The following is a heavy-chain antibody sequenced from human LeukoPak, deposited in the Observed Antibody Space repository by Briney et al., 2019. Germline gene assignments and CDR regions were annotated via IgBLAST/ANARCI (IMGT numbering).Heavy chain of an antibody. CDR2: ISGSGGST. J-gene: IGHJ4*02. CDR1: GFTFSSYG. Sequence: GGSLRLSCAASGFTFSSYGMSWVRQAPGKGLEWVSAISGSGGSTYYADSVKGRFTISRDNSKNTLYLQMNSLRAEDTAVYYCAKRPRIAVAGYYFDYWGQGTLVTVSS. D-gene: IGHD6-19*01. CDR3: AKRPRIAVAGYYFDY. V-gene: IGHV3-23*01.